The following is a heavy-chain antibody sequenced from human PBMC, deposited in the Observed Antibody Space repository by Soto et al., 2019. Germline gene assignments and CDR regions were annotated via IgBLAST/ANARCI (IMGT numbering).Heavy chain of an antibody. CDR2: ISSSRSYT. D-gene: IGHD3-22*01. CDR3: ARDQDYDSSGYYGPADV. Sequence: SLRLSCAASGFTFSDYYMSWTRQAPGKGLEWVSYISSSRSYTNYADSVKGRFTISRDNAKNSLYLQMNSLRAEDTAVYYCARDQDYDSSGYYGPADVWGQGTTVTVSS. CDR1: GFTFSDYY. J-gene: IGHJ6*02. V-gene: IGHV3-11*06.